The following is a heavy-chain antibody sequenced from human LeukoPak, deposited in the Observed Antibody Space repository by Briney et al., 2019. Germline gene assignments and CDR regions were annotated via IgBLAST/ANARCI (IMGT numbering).Heavy chain of an antibody. Sequence: ASVKVSCKASGYTFTSYDINWVRQATGQGLEWMGWMNPNSGNTGYAQKFQGRVTMTRDTSTSTVHMELSSLRSEDTAVYYCARDYSTSWYGNGDYWGQGTLVTVSS. CDR2: MNPNSGNT. J-gene: IGHJ4*02. D-gene: IGHD6-13*01. CDR3: ARDYSTSWYGNGDY. V-gene: IGHV1-8*02. CDR1: GYTFTSYD.